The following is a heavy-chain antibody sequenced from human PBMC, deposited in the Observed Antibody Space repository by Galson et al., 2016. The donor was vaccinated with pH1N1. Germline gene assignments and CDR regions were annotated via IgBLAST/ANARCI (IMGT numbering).Heavy chain of an antibody. CDR1: GFTFSSYN. Sequence: SLRLSCAASGFTFSSYNMNWVRQAPGKGLEWVSSISSSTSYKYYADSVKGRFTISRDNAKNSLYLQMNGLRAEDTAVYYCARGKRSIGWTTVDYWGQGTLVTVSS. CDR3: ARGKRSIGWTTVDY. J-gene: IGHJ4*02. CDR2: ISSSTSYK. V-gene: IGHV3-21*01. D-gene: IGHD6-19*01.